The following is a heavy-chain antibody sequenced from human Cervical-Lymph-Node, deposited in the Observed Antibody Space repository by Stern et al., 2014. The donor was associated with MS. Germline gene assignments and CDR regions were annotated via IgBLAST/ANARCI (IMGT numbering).Heavy chain of an antibody. D-gene: IGHD1-1*01. CDR3: ARDNDDNGMDV. J-gene: IGHJ6*02. CDR2: FIPLFGTT. V-gene: IGHV1-69*01. Sequence: QVQLVQSGADVKKPGSSVKVSCTASGDTFINFGISWVRQAPGQGLEWMGGFIPLFGTTEYAQKSQGRVTISADESATTVYMELSGLRSEDTAVYYCARDNDDNGMDVWGQGTTVTVTS. CDR1: GDTFINFG.